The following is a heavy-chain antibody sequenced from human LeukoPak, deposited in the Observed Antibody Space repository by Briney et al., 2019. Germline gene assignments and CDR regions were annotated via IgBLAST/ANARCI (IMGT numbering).Heavy chain of an antibody. CDR2: ISSSSSYI. CDR3: ARVSSGWSVRGYFDY. J-gene: IGHJ4*02. CDR1: GFTFSSYS. D-gene: IGHD6-19*01. Sequence: KPGGSLRLSCAASGFTFSSYSMNWVRQAPGKGLEWVSSISSSSSYIYYADSVKGRFTISRDNAKNSLYLQMNSLRAEDTAVYYCARVSSGWSVRGYFDYWGQGTLVTVSS. V-gene: IGHV3-21*01.